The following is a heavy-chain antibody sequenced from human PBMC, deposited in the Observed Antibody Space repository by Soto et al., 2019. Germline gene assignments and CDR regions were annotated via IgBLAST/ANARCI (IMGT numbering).Heavy chain of an antibody. J-gene: IGHJ4*02. D-gene: IGHD3-22*01. CDR3: AKDLGEDYYDSSGYYFDY. CDR1: GFTFSSYA. V-gene: IGHV3-23*01. Sequence: ESLKISCAASGFTFSSYAMSWVRQAPGKGLEWVSAISGSGGSTYYADSVKGRFTISRDNSKNTLYLQMNSLRAEDTAVYYCAKDLGEDYYDSSGYYFDYWGQGTLVTVSS. CDR2: ISGSGGST.